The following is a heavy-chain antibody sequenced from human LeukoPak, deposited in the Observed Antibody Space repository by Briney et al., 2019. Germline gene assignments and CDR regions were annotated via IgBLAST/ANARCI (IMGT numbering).Heavy chain of an antibody. CDR1: GGSISSGDYY. Sequence: SSETLSLTCTVSGGSISSGDYYWSWIRQPPGKGLEWIGYIYYSGSTYYNPSLKSRVTISVDTSKNQFSLKLSSVTAADTAVYYCARGGYYDSSGYSVFDYWGQGTLVTVSS. CDR3: ARGGYYDSSGYSVFDY. CDR2: IYYSGST. V-gene: IGHV4-30-4*01. J-gene: IGHJ4*02. D-gene: IGHD3-22*01.